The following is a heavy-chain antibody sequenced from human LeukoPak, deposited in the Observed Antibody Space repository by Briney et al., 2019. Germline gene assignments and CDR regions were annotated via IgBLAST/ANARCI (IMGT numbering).Heavy chain of an antibody. J-gene: IGHJ4*02. CDR1: GGSISSYY. V-gene: IGHV4-59*01. Sequence: PSETLSLTCTVSGGSISSYYWSWIRLPPGKGLEWIGYIYYTGATYYNPSLKSRVTISLDTPKNQFSLKLSSVTAADAAVYYCARAGYSYGTGYYFDYWGQGALVTVSS. D-gene: IGHD5-18*01. CDR3: ARAGYSYGTGYYFDY. CDR2: IYYTGAT.